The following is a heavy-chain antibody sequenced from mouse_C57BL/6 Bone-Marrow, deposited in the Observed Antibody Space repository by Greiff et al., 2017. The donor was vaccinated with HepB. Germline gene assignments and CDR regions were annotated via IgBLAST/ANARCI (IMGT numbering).Heavy chain of an antibody. CDR2: IVPSDSYT. CDR1: GYTFTSYW. Sequence: QVQPKQPGAELVRPGTSVKLSCKASGYTFTSYWMHWVKQRPGQGLEWIGEIVPSDSYTNYNQKFKGKATLTVDTSSSTAYMQLRSLTSEDSAVYYCATVGYWGQGATLTVSS. CDR3: ATVGY. V-gene: IGHV1-59*01. J-gene: IGHJ2*01.